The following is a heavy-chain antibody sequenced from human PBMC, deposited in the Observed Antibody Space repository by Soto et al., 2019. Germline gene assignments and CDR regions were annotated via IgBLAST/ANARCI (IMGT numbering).Heavy chain of an antibody. D-gene: IGHD3-10*01. CDR1: GSTFSSYG. V-gene: IGHV3-30*18. Sequence: QTGGSLRLSCAASGSTFSSYGMHWVRQAPGKGLEWVAVISYDGSNKYYADSVKGRFTISRDNSKNTLYLQMNSLRAEDTAVYYCAKDGSRGITMVRAPRGRNYGMDVWGQGTTVTVSS. CDR3: AKDGSRGITMVRAPRGRNYGMDV. J-gene: IGHJ6*02. CDR2: ISYDGSNK.